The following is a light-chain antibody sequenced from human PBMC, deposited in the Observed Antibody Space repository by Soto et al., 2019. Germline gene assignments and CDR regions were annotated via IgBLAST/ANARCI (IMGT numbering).Light chain of an antibody. CDR1: SSDVGGYNY. Sequence: QSALTQPASVSGSPGQSITISCTGTSSDVGGYNYVSWYQQHPGKAPKLMIYDVSNRPSGVSNRFSGSKSGNTASLTISGLQAGGEADYYCSSYTTSSTPYVVFGGGTKLTVL. CDR2: DVS. V-gene: IGLV2-14*01. CDR3: SSYTTSSTPYVV. J-gene: IGLJ2*01.